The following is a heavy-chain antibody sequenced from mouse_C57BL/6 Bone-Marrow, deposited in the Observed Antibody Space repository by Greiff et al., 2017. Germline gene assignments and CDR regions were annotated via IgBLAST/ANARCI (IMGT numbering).Heavy chain of an antibody. J-gene: IGHJ3*01. Sequence: VHLVESGPGLVQPSQSLSITCTVSGFSLTSYGVHWVRQSPGKGLEWLGVIWRGGSTDYNAAFMSRLSITKDNSKSHVFFKMNSLQADDTAIYYCVKNWGFGWFAYWGQGTLVTVSA. V-gene: IGHV2-5*01. CDR2: IWRGGST. CDR3: VKNWGFGWFAY. CDR1: GFSLTSYG.